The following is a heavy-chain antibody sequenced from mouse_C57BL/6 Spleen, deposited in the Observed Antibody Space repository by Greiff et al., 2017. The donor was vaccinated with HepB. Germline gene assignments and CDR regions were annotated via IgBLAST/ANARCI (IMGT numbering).Heavy chain of an antibody. CDR3: ARHEEFYDYDDAPFFDY. Sequence: QVQLQQSGAELVKPGASVKLSCKASGYTFTEYTIHWVKQRSGQGLEWIGWFYPGSGSIKYNEKFKDKATLTADKSSSTVYMELSRLTSEDSAVYFCARHEEFYDYDDAPFFDYWGQGTTLTVSS. CDR1: GYTFTEYT. CDR2: FYPGSGSI. J-gene: IGHJ2*01. V-gene: IGHV1-62-2*01. D-gene: IGHD2-4*01.